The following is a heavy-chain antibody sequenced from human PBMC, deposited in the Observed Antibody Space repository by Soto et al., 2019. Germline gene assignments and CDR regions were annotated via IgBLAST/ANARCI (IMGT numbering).Heavy chain of an antibody. V-gene: IGHV3-73*01. CDR3: TRVADNWFDP. CDR1: GFTFSGSS. Sequence: PGGSLRLSCAASGFTFSGSSMHWVRQASGKGLEWAGRIRSKANSYATAYAASVKGRFTISRDDSKNTAYLQMNSLKTEDTAVYYCTRVADNWFDPWGQGTLVTVSS. J-gene: IGHJ5*02. CDR2: IRSKANSYAT.